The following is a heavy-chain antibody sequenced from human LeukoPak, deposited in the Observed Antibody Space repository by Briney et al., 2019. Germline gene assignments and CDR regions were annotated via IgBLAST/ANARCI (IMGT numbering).Heavy chain of an antibody. D-gene: IGHD4-17*01. CDR2: IYPGDSDT. CDR1: GYSFTNYW. V-gene: IGHV5-51*01. CDR3: ARLMLPDDYGDHYYGMDV. J-gene: IGHJ6*02. Sequence: KPGESLKISCKGSGYSFTNYWIGWVRQMPGKGLEWMGIIYPGDSDTRYSPSFQGQVTISADKSISTAYLQWSSLKASDTAMYYCARLMLPDDYGDHYYGMDVWGQGTTVTVSS.